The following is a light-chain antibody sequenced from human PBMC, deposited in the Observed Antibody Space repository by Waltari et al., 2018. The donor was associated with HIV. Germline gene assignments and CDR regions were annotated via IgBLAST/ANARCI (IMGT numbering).Light chain of an antibody. V-gene: IGLV2-14*03. CDR3: SSTADLESVT. CDR2: GCN. CDR1: TRDIGDF. J-gene: IGLJ2*01. Sequence: SALTQPASVSGSLGQSVTISFTGATRDIGDFVSWSQQLPGRAPQLLFSGCNRRASGISHRFFASKSGATASLTISRLQADDEGCYYCSSTADLESVTFGGGT.